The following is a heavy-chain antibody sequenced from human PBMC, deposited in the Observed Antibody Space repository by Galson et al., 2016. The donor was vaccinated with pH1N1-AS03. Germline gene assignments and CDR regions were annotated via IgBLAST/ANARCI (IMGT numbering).Heavy chain of an antibody. V-gene: IGHV3-11*04. CDR1: GFTFSDYY. Sequence: SLRLSCAVSGFTFSDYYMSWFRQAPGEGLEWISYISSSGKTIHYADSVKGRFIISRDNVKNSLLLQMNSLRAEDTAVYYCARVPYSYGMDVWGQGTTVTVSS. CDR2: ISSSGKTI. CDR3: ARVPYSYGMDV. J-gene: IGHJ6*02.